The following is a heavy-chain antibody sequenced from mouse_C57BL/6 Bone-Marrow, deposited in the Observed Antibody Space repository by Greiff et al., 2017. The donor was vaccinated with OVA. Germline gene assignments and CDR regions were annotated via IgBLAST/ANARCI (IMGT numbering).Heavy chain of an antibody. CDR2: ISDGGSYT. J-gene: IGHJ2*01. CDR3: AREVLREEMDY. Sequence: EVMLVESGGGLVKPGGSLKLSCEASGFTFSSYAMSWVRQTPEKRLEWVATISDGGSYTYYPENVKGRFTISRDNAKNNLYLQLSHLKSEDTAMYYCAREVLREEMDYWGQGTTLTVAS. V-gene: IGHV5-4*01. D-gene: IGHD1-1*01. CDR1: GFTFSSYA.